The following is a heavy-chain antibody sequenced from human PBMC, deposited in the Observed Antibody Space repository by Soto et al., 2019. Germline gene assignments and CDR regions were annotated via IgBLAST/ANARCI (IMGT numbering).Heavy chain of an antibody. CDR2: ISGSGGST. V-gene: IGHV3-23*01. CDR3: AIGFSRDWGGDYYSYYFDY. D-gene: IGHD2-21*02. J-gene: IGHJ4*02. Sequence: GGSLRLSCAASGVTFSSYAMSWVRQAPGKGLERVSAISGSGGSTYYADSVKGRFTISGDNSKNTLYLQMNSLRAEDTAVYYCAIGFSRDWGGDYYSYYFDYWGQGTLVTVSS. CDR1: GVTFSSYA.